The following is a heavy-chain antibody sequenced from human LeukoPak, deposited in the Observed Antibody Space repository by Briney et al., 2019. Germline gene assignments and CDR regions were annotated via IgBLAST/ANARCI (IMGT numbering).Heavy chain of an antibody. CDR1: GYSFTSYW. Sequence: GESLQISCKGSGYSFTSYWIGWVRQMPGKGLEWMGIIYPGDSDTRYSPSFQGQVTISADKSISTAYLQWSSLEASDTAMYYCARRCGGDCRAYDAFDIWGQGTMVTVSS. D-gene: IGHD2-21*01. J-gene: IGHJ3*02. CDR2: IYPGDSDT. V-gene: IGHV5-51*01. CDR3: ARRCGGDCRAYDAFDI.